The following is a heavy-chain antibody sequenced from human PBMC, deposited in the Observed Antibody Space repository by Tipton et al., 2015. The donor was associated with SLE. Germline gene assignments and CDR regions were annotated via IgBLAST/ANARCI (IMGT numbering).Heavy chain of an antibody. V-gene: IGHV4-61*02. CDR3: AREGEYYYDNSGRDAFDI. J-gene: IGHJ3*02. Sequence: TLSLTCTVSGGSISSGSYYWSWIRQPAGKGLEWIGRIYASGSTNYNPSLKSRVTISVDTSKNQFSLKLSSVTAADTAVYYCAREGEYYYDNSGRDAFDIWGQGTMVTGSS. CDR1: GGSISSGSYY. D-gene: IGHD3-22*01. CDR2: IYASGST.